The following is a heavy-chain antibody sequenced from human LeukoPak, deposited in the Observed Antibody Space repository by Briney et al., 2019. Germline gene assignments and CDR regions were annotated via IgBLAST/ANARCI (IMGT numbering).Heavy chain of an antibody. D-gene: IGHD1-1*01. CDR1: GFTFSSYG. V-gene: IGHV3-30*02. CDR3: AKDRTTGYSPGPSDY. CDR2: IRYDGSNK. Sequence: GSLRLSCAASGFTFSSYGMHWVRQAPGKGLEWVAFIRYDGSNKYYADSVKGRFTISRDNSKNTLYLQMNSLRAEDTAVYYCAKDRTTGYSPGPSDYWGQGTLVTVSS. J-gene: IGHJ4*02.